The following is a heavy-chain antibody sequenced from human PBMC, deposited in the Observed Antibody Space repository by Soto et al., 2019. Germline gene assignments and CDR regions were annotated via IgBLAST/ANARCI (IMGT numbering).Heavy chain of an antibody. J-gene: IGHJ6*02. CDR3: ARRTYYYYGMDV. CDR1: GGSFSVYY. D-gene: IGHD1-7*01. CDR2: INHSGST. Sequence: SETLSLTCAVYGGSFSVYYWSWIRHPPGKGLEWIGEINHSGSTNYNPSLKSRVTISVDTSKNQFSLKLSSVTAADTAVYYCARRTYYYYGMDVWGQGTTVTVSS. V-gene: IGHV4-34*01.